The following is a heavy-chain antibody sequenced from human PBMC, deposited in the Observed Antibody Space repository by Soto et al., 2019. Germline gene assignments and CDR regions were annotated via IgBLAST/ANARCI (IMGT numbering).Heavy chain of an antibody. Sequence: GASVKVSCKASGYTFTSYYMHWVRQAPGQGLEWMGIINPSGGSTSYAQKFQGRVTMTRDTSTSTVYMELSSLRSEDTAVYYCARAGRIGKLHLGELPSSRESLDYWGQGTLVTVSS. D-gene: IGHD3-16*01. CDR1: GYTFTSYY. CDR3: ARAGRIGKLHLGELPSSRESLDY. CDR2: INPSGGST. V-gene: IGHV1-46*03. J-gene: IGHJ4*02.